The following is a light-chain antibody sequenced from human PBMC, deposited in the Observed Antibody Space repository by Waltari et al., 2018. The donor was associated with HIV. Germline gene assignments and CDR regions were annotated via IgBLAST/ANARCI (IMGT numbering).Light chain of an antibody. V-gene: IGKV3-15*01. CDR3: QQYNIWPPWS. Sequence: EIVMTQSPATLSVSPGESATLSCRASQTVRSSLAWYQQKPGQAPRLLIYDASTRAAGIPDRFSGSGSGTEFTLTISSLQSEDSAVYFGQQYNIWPPWSFGPGTKVEIK. CDR1: QTVRSS. CDR2: DAS. J-gene: IGKJ1*01.